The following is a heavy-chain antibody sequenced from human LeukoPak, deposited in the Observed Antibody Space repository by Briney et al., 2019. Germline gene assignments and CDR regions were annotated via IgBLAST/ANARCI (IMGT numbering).Heavy chain of an antibody. Sequence: GGSLRLSCAASGFTFSSYSMNWVRQAPGKGLEWVSSISSGSSYIYYADSVKGRFTISRDNAKNSLYLQMNSLRAEDTAVYYCASLTGIVGATGSDFEDYWGQGTLVTVSS. J-gene: IGHJ4*02. D-gene: IGHD1-26*01. CDR3: ASLTGIVGATGSDFEDY. CDR2: ISSGSSYI. V-gene: IGHV3-21*01. CDR1: GFTFSSYS.